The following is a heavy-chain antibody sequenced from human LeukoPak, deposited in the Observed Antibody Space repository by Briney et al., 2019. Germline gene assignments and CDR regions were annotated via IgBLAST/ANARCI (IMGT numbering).Heavy chain of an antibody. V-gene: IGHV3-74*01. CDR3: ARVDGSGSHFDY. CDR2: INTDGSTT. Sequence: GGSLRLSCAASGFTFSSHWMHWVRQGSGKGLVWVSRINTDGSTTTYADSVKGRFTISRDNAKNTRYLQMSSLRAEDTAVYYCARVDGSGSHFDYWGQGILVTVSS. D-gene: IGHD3-10*01. J-gene: IGHJ4*02. CDR1: GFTFSSHW.